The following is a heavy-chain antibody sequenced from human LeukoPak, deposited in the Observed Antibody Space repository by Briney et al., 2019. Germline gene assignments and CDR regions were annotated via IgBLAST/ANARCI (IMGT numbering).Heavy chain of an antibody. CDR3: ARTVYDRAYYYYYMDV. J-gene: IGHJ6*03. CDR1: GFTFSSYS. CDR2: ISSSSYI. Sequence: GGSLRLSCAASGFTFSSYSMNWVRQAPGKGLEWVSSISSSSYIYYADSVKGRFTISRDNAKNSLYLQMNSLRAEDTAVYYCARTVYDRAYYYYYMDVWGKGTTVTVSS. D-gene: IGHD5/OR15-5a*01. V-gene: IGHV3-21*01.